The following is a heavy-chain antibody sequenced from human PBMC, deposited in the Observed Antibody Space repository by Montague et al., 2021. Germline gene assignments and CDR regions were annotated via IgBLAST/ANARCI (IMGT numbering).Heavy chain of an antibody. CDR3: VKTSSGTYDS. D-gene: IGHD1-26*01. J-gene: IGHJ5*01. CDR2: ISPSGDT. V-gene: IGHV3-23*01. Sequence: LRLSCAASGFTFGGYSMTWVRQAPGRGLEWVSFISPSGDTFYAESVKGRFIVSRDNSNNALYLHLNSLRGEDSAIYYCVKTSSGTYDSWGPGTLVTVSS. CDR1: GFTFGGYS.